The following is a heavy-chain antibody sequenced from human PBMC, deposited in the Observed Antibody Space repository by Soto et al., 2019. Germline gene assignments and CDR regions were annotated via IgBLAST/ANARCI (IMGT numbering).Heavy chain of an antibody. D-gene: IGHD1-1*01. J-gene: IGHJ6*02. Sequence: QVQLVESGGGVVQPGRSLRLSCAASGFTFSSYGMHWVRQAPGKGLEWVAVIWYDGSNKYYADSVKGRFTISRDNSKNTLYLQMNSLRAEDTAVYYCARGDNWNDEGGYYYYGMDVWGQGTTVTVSS. CDR1: GFTFSSYG. CDR3: ARGDNWNDEGGYYYYGMDV. V-gene: IGHV3-33*01. CDR2: IWYDGSNK.